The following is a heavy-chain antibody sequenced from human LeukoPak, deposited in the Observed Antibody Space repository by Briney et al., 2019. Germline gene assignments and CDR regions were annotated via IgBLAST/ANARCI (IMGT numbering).Heavy chain of an antibody. CDR3: AKDLNPIPDAFDI. CDR1: GFTFSSYG. J-gene: IGHJ3*02. Sequence: GGSLRLSCAASGFTFSSYGMHWVRQAPGKGLEWAAFIRYDGSNKYYADSVKGRFTISRDNSKNTLYLQMNSLRAEDTAVYYCAKDLNPIPDAFDIWGQGTMVTVSS. V-gene: IGHV3-30*02. D-gene: IGHD2-2*02. CDR2: IRYDGSNK.